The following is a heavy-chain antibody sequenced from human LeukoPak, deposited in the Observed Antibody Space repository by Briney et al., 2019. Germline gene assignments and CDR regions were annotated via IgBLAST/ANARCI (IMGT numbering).Heavy chain of an antibody. CDR3: ARDLGGGWFDP. CDR2: ISYDGGNK. Sequence: GGSLRLSCAASGFTFSSFGMHWVRQAPGKGLEWVAVISYDGGNKYYADSLKGRFTISRDNAKNSLYLQMNSLRAEDTAVYYCARDLGGGWFDPWGQGTLVTVSS. CDR1: GFTFSSFG. D-gene: IGHD3-10*01. V-gene: IGHV3-30*03. J-gene: IGHJ5*02.